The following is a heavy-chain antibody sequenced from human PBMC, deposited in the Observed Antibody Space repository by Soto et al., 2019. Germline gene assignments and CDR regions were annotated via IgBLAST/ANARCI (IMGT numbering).Heavy chain of an antibody. CDR3: ARDTRDRTVTYLFDY. CDR2: ISSSGSTI. CDR1: GFTFSSYE. V-gene: IGHV3-48*03. D-gene: IGHD4-17*01. J-gene: IGHJ4*02. Sequence: EVQLVESGGGLVQPGGSLRLSCAASGFTFSSYEMNWVRQAPGKGLEWVSYISSSGSTIYYADSVKGRFTISRDNAKNSLYLQMNSLRDEDTAVYYCARDTRDRTVTYLFDYWGQGSLVTVSS.